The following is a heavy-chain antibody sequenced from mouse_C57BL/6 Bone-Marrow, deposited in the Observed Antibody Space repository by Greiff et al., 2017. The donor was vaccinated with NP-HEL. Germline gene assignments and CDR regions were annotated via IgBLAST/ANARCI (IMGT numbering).Heavy chain of an antibody. Sequence: EVKLVESGPVLVKPGASVKMSCKASGYTFTDYYMNWVKQSHGKSLEWIGVINPYNGGTSYNQKFKGKATLTVDKSSSTAYMELNSLTSEDSAVYYCARENYYGSSYDYWGQGTTLTVSS. V-gene: IGHV1-19*01. D-gene: IGHD1-1*01. CDR2: INPYNGGT. J-gene: IGHJ2*01. CDR1: GYTFTDYY. CDR3: ARENYYGSSYDY.